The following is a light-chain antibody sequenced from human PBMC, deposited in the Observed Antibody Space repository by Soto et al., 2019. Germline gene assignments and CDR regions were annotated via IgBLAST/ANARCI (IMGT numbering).Light chain of an antibody. V-gene: IGKV3-15*01. CDR3: QQYNNWPPIT. J-gene: IGKJ5*01. Sequence: EIVMTQSPATLSVSPGEGATLSCRASQSVGSKLAWYQQKPGQAPRLLIHGASTRATGIPARFSGGGSGTEFILTISSLQSEDFAVYYCQQYNNWPPITFGQGTRLEMK. CDR1: QSVGSK. CDR2: GAS.